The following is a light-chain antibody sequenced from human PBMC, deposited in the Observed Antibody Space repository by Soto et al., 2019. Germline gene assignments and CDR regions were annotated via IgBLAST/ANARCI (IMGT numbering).Light chain of an antibody. CDR3: GSKAGSDKHVV. V-gene: IGLV2-8*01. CDR1: SSDIRDSNY. CDR2: EVT. Sequence: QSVLTQPPSASGSPGQSVTLSCSGISSDIRDSNYVSWYQQHPGKAPKLVVSEVTKRPSGVPDRFSGSRSGTTAFLTISGLQNEDEADYYCGSKAGSDKHVVFGGGTKLTVL. J-gene: IGLJ2*01.